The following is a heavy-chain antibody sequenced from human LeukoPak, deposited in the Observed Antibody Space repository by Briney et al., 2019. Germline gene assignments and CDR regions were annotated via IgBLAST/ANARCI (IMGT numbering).Heavy chain of an antibody. CDR1: GGSISSGSYY. J-gene: IGHJ3*02. CDR2: IYTSGST. D-gene: IGHD3-9*01. Sequence: PSQTLSLTCTVSGGSISSGSYYWSWIRQPAGKGLEWIGRIYTSGSTNYNPSLKSRVTISVDTSKNQFSLKLSSVTAADTAVYYCARDDHILTEKGDAFDIWGQGTMVTVSS. V-gene: IGHV4-61*02. CDR3: ARDDHILTEKGDAFDI.